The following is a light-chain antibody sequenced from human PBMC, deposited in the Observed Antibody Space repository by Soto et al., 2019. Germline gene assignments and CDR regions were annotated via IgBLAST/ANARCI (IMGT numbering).Light chain of an antibody. V-gene: IGLV1-47*01. J-gene: IGLJ2*01. CDR1: SSNIGSNY. CDR2: RNN. CDR3: AAWDDSLSGVV. Sequence: QSVLTQPPSASGTPGQWVTISCSGSSSNIGSNYVYWYQQLPGTAPRLLIYRNNQRPSGVPDRFSGSKSGTSASLAISGLRSEHEADYYCAAWDDSLSGVVFGGGTKVTVL.